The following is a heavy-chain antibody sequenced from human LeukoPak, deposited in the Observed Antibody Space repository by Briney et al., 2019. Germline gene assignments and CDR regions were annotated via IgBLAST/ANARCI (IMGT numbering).Heavy chain of an antibody. D-gene: IGHD2-2*01. J-gene: IGHJ3*02. Sequence: PGGSLRLSCAASGFTFSDYYMTWIRQAPGKGLEWVSYISSSGSIYYADSVKGRFTISRDNAKNSLYLQMNSLRAEDTAVYYCAREGYCSSTSCYDAFDIWGQGTMVTVSS. CDR2: ISSSGSI. V-gene: IGHV3-69-1*01. CDR1: GFTFSDYY. CDR3: AREGYCSSTSCYDAFDI.